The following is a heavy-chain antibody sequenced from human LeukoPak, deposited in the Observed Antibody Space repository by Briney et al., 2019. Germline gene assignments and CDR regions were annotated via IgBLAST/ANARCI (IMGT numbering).Heavy chain of an antibody. CDR1: GFAFTDYY. CDR2: TSISGTTI. J-gene: IGHJ4*02. V-gene: IGHV3-11*01. Sequence: GVSLRLPCAASGFAFTDYYMSWIRQAPGKGLDWVSYTSISGTTINYADSVKGRFTFSRDNAKNSLYLQMNSLRAEDTAVYYCARAGRLQYGDYVAFDYWGQGTLVTVSS. D-gene: IGHD4-17*01. CDR3: ARAGRLQYGDYVAFDY.